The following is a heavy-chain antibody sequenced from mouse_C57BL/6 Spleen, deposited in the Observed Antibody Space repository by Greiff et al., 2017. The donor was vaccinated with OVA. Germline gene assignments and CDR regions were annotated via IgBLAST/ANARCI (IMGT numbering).Heavy chain of an antibody. Sequence: QVQLQQPGAELVRPGTSVKLSCKASGYTFTSYWMHWVKQRPGQGLEWIGVIDPSDSYTNYNQKFKGKATLTVDTSSSTAYMQLSSLTSEDSAVYYCARGGIHDGYSFDYWGQGTTLTVSS. CDR1: GYTFTSYW. J-gene: IGHJ2*01. V-gene: IGHV1-59*01. CDR2: IDPSDSYT. CDR3: ARGGIHDGYSFDY. D-gene: IGHD2-3*01.